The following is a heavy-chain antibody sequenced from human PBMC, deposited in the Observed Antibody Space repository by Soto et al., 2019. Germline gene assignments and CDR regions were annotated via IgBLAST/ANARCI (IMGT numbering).Heavy chain of an antibody. CDR2: ISSGGLTI. Sequence: QVQLVESGGGLVKPGGSLRLSCTASGFPFSDYYMTWIRQAPGKGLEWLSYISSGGLTIYYADSVKGRFTVSRDNAKNSRYLQMNTLRVEDTAVDYCARDPGIYYGMDVWGQWTTVTVSS. CDR1: GFPFSDYY. CDR3: ARDPGIYYGMDV. V-gene: IGHV3-11*01. J-gene: IGHJ6*02. D-gene: IGHD3-10*01.